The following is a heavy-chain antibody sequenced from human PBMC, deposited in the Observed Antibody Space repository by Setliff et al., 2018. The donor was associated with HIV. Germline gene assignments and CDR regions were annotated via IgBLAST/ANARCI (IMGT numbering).Heavy chain of an antibody. CDR3: ARAYYDILTGSYGITGIDY. J-gene: IGHJ4*02. D-gene: IGHD3-9*01. CDR2: IYSDGSS. CDR1: GFTVSRFY. Sequence: GGSLRLSCAASGFTVSRFYMSWVRQAPGKGLEWVSVIYSDGSSYYADSVRGRFTLSRDNFRNTLYLQMNSLRAEDTAVYYCARAYYDILTGSYGITGIDYWGQGTLVTVSS. V-gene: IGHV3-53*01.